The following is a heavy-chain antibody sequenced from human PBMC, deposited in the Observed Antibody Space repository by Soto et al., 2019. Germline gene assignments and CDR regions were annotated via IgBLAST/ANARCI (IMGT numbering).Heavy chain of an antibody. CDR1: CASISSDSW. CDR3: AELKFGKFGTY. J-gene: IGHJ4*02. Sequence: PSETLSLTCAVSCASISSDSWWSWVRQPPGKGLEWIAEIHHSGDDNYTPSLQSRAIISLDKSRNQFSLKLMSVTAADTAVYYCAELKFGKFGTYWGQGIPVTVSS. CDR2: IHHSGDD. V-gene: IGHV4-4*02. D-gene: IGHD3-10*01.